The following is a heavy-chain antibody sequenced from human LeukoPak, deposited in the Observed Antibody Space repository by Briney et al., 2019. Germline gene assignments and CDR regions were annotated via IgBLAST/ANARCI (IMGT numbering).Heavy chain of an antibody. V-gene: IGHV4-34*01. Sequence: SETLSLTCAVYGGSFSGYYWSWIRQPPGKGLEWIGEINHSGSTNYNPSLKSRVTISVDTSKNQFSLKLSSVTAADTAVYYCARGQDYGGNMVPLVNDYRGQGTLVTVSS. CDR2: INHSGST. CDR3: ARGQDYGGNMVPLVNDY. D-gene: IGHD4-23*01. CDR1: GGSFSGYY. J-gene: IGHJ4*02.